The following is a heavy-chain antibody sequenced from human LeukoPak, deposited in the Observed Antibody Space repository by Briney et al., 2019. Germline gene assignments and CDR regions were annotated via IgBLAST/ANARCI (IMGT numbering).Heavy chain of an antibody. CDR3: ARRRHYDYVWGSYRTNWFDP. V-gene: IGHV4-39*07. Sequence: SETLSLTCTVSGGSISSSSYYWGWIRQPPGKGLEWIGSIYYSGSTYYNPSLKSRVTISVDTSKNQFSLKLSSVTAADTAVYYCARRRHYDYVWGSYRTNWFDPWGQGTLVTVSS. D-gene: IGHD3-16*02. J-gene: IGHJ5*02. CDR2: IYYSGST. CDR1: GGSISSSSYY.